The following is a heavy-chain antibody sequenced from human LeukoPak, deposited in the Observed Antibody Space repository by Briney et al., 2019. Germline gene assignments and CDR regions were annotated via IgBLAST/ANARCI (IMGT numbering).Heavy chain of an antibody. Sequence: PGGSLRLSCAASGFTFSSYAMYWVRQAPGKGLEWVAVISYDGSNKYYADSVKGRFTISRDNSKNTLYLQMNSLRAEDTAVYYCAKDLYDSSGYYLDYWGQGTLVTVSS. CDR1: GFTFSSYA. J-gene: IGHJ4*02. V-gene: IGHV3-30-3*01. D-gene: IGHD3-22*01. CDR2: ISYDGSNK. CDR3: AKDLYDSSGYYLDY.